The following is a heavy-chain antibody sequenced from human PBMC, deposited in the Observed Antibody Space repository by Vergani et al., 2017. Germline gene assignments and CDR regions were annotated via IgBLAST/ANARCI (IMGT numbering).Heavy chain of an antibody. Sequence: QVQLVQSGAEVKKPGASVKVSCKASGYTFTSYGISWVRQAPGQGLEWMGIINPSGGSTSYAQKFQGRVTMTRDTSTSTVYMELSSLRSEDTAVYYCARADCSSTSCYDYYYYYMDVWGKGTTVTVSS. J-gene: IGHJ6*03. CDR3: ARADCSSTSCYDYYYYYMDV. CDR2: INPSGGST. V-gene: IGHV1-46*01. CDR1: GYTFTSYG. D-gene: IGHD2-2*01.